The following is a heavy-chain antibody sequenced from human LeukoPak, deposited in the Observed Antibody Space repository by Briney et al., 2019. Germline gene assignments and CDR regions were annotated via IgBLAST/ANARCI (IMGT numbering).Heavy chain of an antibody. CDR3: ARVILFQDYYDSSGYYYWFDP. J-gene: IGHJ5*02. CDR2: ISAYNGNT. Sequence: ASVKVSCKASGYTFTSYGISWVRQAPGQGLEWMGGISAYNGNTNYAQKFQGRVTMTTDTSTSTAYMELRSLRSDDTAVFYCARVILFQDYYDSSGYYYWFDPWGQGTLVTVSS. V-gene: IGHV1-18*01. D-gene: IGHD3-22*01. CDR1: GYTFTSYG.